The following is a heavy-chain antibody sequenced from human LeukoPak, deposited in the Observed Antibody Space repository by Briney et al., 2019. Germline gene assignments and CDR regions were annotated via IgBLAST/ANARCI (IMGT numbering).Heavy chain of an antibody. D-gene: IGHD3-22*01. CDR2: INHSGST. CDR1: GGSISSYY. J-gene: IGHJ4*02. Sequence: SETLSLTCTVSGGSISSYYWSWIRQPPGKGLEWIGEINHSGSTNYNPSLKSRVTISVDTSKNQFSLKLSSVTAADTAVYYCARGESLYYDSSGYYYKPPHFDYWGQGTLVTVSS. V-gene: IGHV4-34*01. CDR3: ARGESLYYDSSGYYYKPPHFDY.